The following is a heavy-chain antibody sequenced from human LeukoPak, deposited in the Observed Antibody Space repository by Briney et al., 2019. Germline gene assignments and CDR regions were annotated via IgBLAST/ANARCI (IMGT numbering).Heavy chain of an antibody. Sequence: ASVTVSDMGSGYRFTMYGMSWVRQAPGQGREGMGWISAYNVNTNYAQKLHRTVTITPDTSTSTAYMKLRSLRSDDTTVYYCAREYDSSGYPYFDYCGQGTLVTVSS. V-gene: IGHV1-18*01. D-gene: IGHD3-22*01. CDR2: ISAYNVNT. CDR1: GYRFTMYG. CDR3: AREYDSSGYPYFDY. J-gene: IGHJ4*02.